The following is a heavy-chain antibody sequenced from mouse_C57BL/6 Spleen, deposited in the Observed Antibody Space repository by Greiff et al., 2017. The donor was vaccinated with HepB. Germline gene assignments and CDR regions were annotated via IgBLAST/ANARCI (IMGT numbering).Heavy chain of an antibody. J-gene: IGHJ2*01. V-gene: IGHV1-52*01. CDR1: GYTFTSYW. Sequence: QVQLKQPGAELVRPGSSVKLSCKASGYTFTSYWMHWVKQRPIQGLEWIGNIDPSDSETHYNQKFKDKATLTVDKSSSTAYMQLSSLTSEDSAVYYCAAYSNYVFDYWGQGTTLTVSS. D-gene: IGHD2-5*01. CDR2: IDPSDSET. CDR3: AAYSNYVFDY.